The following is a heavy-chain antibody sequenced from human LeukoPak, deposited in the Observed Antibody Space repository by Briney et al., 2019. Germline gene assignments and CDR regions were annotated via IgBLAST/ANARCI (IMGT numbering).Heavy chain of an antibody. CDR1: GFNFNNYW. CDR3: ARDLALLWFGDDYGMDV. D-gene: IGHD3-10*01. CDR2: ISYDGSNK. Sequence: GGSLRLSCVGTGFNFNNYWMTWVRQAPGKGLEWVAVISYDGSNKYYADSVKGRFTISRDNSKNTLYLQMNSLRAEDTAVYYCARDLALLWFGDDYGMDVWGQGTTVTVSS. V-gene: IGHV3-30-3*01. J-gene: IGHJ6*02.